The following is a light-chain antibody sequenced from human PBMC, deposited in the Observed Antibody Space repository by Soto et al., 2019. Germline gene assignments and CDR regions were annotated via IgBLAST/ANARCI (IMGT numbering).Light chain of an antibody. J-gene: IGKJ2*01. CDR2: GAS. Sequence: DIVLTQSPGTLSLSPGERATISCRASQSISSNYLAWYQQKPGQAPRLLIYGASSRATGIPDRFSGSGSGTDFTLTISRLEPEDFAVFYCQQYDASPYTFGQGTKLEIK. V-gene: IGKV3-20*01. CDR3: QQYDASPYT. CDR1: QSISSNY.